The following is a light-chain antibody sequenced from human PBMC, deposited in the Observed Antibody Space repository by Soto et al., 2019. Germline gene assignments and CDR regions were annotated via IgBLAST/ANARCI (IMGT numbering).Light chain of an antibody. Sequence: QSALTQPASVSGSPGQSITISCTGTHSDIGNYNYVSWYQHLPGKAPKLMIYDVGSRPSGVSSRFSGSKSGNTASLAISGLQAEDEADYYCNSYREDHPRFYVFGTWTKLTVL. V-gene: IGLV2-14*03. CDR2: DVG. CDR1: HSDIGNYNY. J-gene: IGLJ1*01. CDR3: NSYREDHPRFYV.